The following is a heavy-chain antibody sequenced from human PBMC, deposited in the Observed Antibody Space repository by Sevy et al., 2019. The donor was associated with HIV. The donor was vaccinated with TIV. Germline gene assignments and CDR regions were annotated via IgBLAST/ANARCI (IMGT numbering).Heavy chain of an antibody. V-gene: IGHV4-4*07. CDR1: GGSISSHY. D-gene: IGHD3-3*01. CDR2: IDTSGGT. Sequence: SETLSLTCSVSGGSISSHYWSWIRQPAGEGLEWIGRIDTSGGTNYNPSLKTRVTMSIDTSKNQFSLRLRSVTAADTAVYYCARYNFWSGHYDYFDYWGAGALVTVSS. CDR3: ARYNFWSGHYDYFDY. J-gene: IGHJ4*02.